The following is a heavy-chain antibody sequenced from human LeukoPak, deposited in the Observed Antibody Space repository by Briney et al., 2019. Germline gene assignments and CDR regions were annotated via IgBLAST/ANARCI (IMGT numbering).Heavy chain of an antibody. Sequence: PSETLSLTCTVSGGSISSGSYYWGWIRHPPGKGLEWIGSIYYSGSTYYNPSLKSRVTISVDTSKNQFSLKLSSVTAADTAVYYCARALLGDSSGYYYTQGEDYWGQGTLVTVSS. J-gene: IGHJ4*02. V-gene: IGHV4-39*07. CDR3: ARALLGDSSGYYYTQGEDY. D-gene: IGHD3-22*01. CDR1: GGSISSGSYY. CDR2: IYYSGST.